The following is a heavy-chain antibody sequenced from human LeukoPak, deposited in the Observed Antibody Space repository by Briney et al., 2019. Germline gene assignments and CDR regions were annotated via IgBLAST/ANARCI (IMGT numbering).Heavy chain of an antibody. D-gene: IGHD4-17*01. CDR3: ARGNYGYFDY. CDR1: GGSFSGYH. V-gene: IGHV4-34*01. J-gene: IGHJ4*02. CDR2: INHRGST. Sequence: PSETLSLTCAVYGGSFSGYHWSWIRQPPGKGLEWVGEINHRGSTNYNPSLKSRVTISVDTSKNQFSLKLSSVTAADTAVYYCARGNYGYFDYWGQGTLVTVSS.